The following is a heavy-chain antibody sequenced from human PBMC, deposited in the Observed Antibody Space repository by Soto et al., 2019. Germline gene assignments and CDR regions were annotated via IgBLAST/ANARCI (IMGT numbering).Heavy chain of an antibody. CDR1: GGSISSTIYH. J-gene: IGHJ5*02. V-gene: IGHV4-39*01. CDR2: IYYSGNT. CDR3: ARQWVGAGAS. Sequence: QLHLQESGPGLVKPWETLSLTCTVSGGSISSTIYHLVWIRQPPGKGLEWIGSIYYSGNTYYNPSLRSGITISSAMSKNRFSLNLTSVTAADTAVYYCARQWVGAGASWGQGTVVTVSS. D-gene: IGHD1-26*01.